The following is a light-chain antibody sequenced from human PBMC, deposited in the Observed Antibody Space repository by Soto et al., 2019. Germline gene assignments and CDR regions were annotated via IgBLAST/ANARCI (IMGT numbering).Light chain of an antibody. J-gene: IGKJ5*01. CDR3: QQYGSSWIT. CDR1: QSVSSSY. CDR2: GAS. V-gene: IGKV3-20*01. Sequence: EIVLTQSPGTLSLSPGERATLSCRASQSVSSSYLAWYQQKPGQAPRLLIYGASSRATGIPDRFSGSGSGTDFTLNISRREPEEFAVDYWQQYGSSWITFGQGTRLEIK.